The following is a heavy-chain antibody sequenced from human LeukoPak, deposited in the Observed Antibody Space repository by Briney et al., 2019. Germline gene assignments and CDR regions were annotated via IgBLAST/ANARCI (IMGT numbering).Heavy chain of an antibody. D-gene: IGHD6-19*01. CDR2: ISYDGSNK. Sequence: GRSLRLSCAASGFTFSSYAMHWVRQAPGKGLEWVAVISYDGSNKYYADSVKGRFTISRDNSKNTLYLQMNSLRAEDTAVYYCASIAVASFDYWGQGTLVTVSS. CDR1: GFTFSSYA. V-gene: IGHV3-30-3*01. CDR3: ASIAVASFDY. J-gene: IGHJ4*02.